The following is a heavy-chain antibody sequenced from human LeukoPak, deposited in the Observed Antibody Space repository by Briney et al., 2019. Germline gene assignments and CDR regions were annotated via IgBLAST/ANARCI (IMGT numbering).Heavy chain of an antibody. D-gene: IGHD3-3*01. Sequence: PSETLSLTCTVSGGSIRSSSYYWGWIRQPPGKGLEWIGTIDYSGGTYYNPSLKSRVTISVDTSKNQFSLKVRSVTAADTAVYYCARDFTFWGQGTLVTVSS. CDR2: IDYSGGT. J-gene: IGHJ4*02. CDR1: GGSIRSSSYY. CDR3: ARDFTF. V-gene: IGHV4-39*01.